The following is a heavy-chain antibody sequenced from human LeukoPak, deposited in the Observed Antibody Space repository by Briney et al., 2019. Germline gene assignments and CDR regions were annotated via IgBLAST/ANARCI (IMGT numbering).Heavy chain of an antibody. V-gene: IGHV3-7*03. CDR3: ARQNDFWSGYYPFDY. CDR1: GFTFSSYW. J-gene: IGHJ4*02. Sequence: PGGFLRLSCAASGFTFSSYWMCWVRQAPGKGLEWVANIKQDGSEKYYVDSVKGRFTISRDNAKNSLYLQMNSLRAEDTAAYYCARQNDFWSGYYPFDYWGQGTLVTVSS. D-gene: IGHD3-3*01. CDR2: IKQDGSEK.